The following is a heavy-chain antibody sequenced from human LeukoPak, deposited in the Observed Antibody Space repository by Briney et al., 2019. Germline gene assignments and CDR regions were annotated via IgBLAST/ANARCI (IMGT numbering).Heavy chain of an antibody. D-gene: IGHD2-15*01. Sequence: SETLSLTCTVSGGSISSSSYYWSWIRQTPGKGLEWIGYIYYSGATNYNPSLKSRLTISLDTSKNQFSLKLRSVTVADTAVYYCARVKDPSYYYYYMDVWGKGTTVTVSS. V-gene: IGHV4-61*01. CDR2: IYYSGAT. J-gene: IGHJ6*03. CDR3: ARVKDPSYYYYYMDV. CDR1: GGSISSSSYY.